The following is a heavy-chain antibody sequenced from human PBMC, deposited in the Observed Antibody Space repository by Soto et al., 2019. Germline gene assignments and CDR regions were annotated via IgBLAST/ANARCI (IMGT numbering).Heavy chain of an antibody. J-gene: IGHJ4*02. D-gene: IGHD3-10*01. CDR2: ISGSGGST. V-gene: IGHV3-23*01. CDR1: GFTFSSYA. CDR3: AKDPYGSGAQHFDY. Sequence: PGGSLRLSCAASGFTFSSYAMSWVRQAPGKGLEWVSAISGSGGSTYYADSVKGRFTISRDNAKNSLYLQMNSLRAEDTALYYCAKDPYGSGAQHFDYWGQGTLVTVSS.